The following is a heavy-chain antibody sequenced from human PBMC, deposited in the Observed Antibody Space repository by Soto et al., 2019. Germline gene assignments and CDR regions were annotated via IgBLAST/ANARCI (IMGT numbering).Heavy chain of an antibody. Sequence: ASVKVSCKASGYTFISYAIHWVRQAPGQRLEWMGRINAGNGNTKYSQKFQGRVTITRDTSASTAYMELTSLRSEDTAVYYCARELQGLYYFDYWGQGTLVTVS. V-gene: IGHV1-3*01. J-gene: IGHJ4*02. D-gene: IGHD2-15*01. CDR1: GYTFISYA. CDR2: INAGNGNT. CDR3: ARELQGLYYFDY.